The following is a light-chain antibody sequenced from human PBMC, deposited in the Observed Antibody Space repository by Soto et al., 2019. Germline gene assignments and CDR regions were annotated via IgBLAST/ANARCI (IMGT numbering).Light chain of an antibody. CDR1: LTISSY. V-gene: IGKV1-9*01. CDR2: AAS. Sequence: DIQMTQSPSSLSAFVGDRVSMTCRASLTISSYLNWYQQKSGKAPNLLISAASTLQSGVPSRFSGSGSETEFTLTITSLQPEDSATYYCQQRNSYPRTFGQGTKVDIK. J-gene: IGKJ2*01. CDR3: QQRNSYPRT.